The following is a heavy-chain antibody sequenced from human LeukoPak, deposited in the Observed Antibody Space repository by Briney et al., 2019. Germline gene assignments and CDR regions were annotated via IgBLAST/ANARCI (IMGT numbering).Heavy chain of an antibody. CDR2: MNPNSGNT. CDR1: GYTFTSYD. CDR3: ARGQKETIFGLVILLGYYMDV. J-gene: IGHJ6*03. D-gene: IGHD3-3*01. V-gene: IGHV1-8*01. Sequence: ASVTVSCKASGYTFTSYDINWVRQAPGQGLERMGWMNPNSGNTGYAQKFQGRVTTTRNSSISTAYMELTSLSSENTAVYYCARGQKETIFGLVILLGYYMDVWGKGTTVTVSS.